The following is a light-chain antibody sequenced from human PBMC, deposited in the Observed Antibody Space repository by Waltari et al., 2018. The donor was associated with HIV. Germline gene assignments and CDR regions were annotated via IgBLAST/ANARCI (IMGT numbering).Light chain of an antibody. J-gene: IGLJ3*02. CDR3: QSADSSGTYPWV. Sequence: SYELTQPPSVSVSPGTTASITCSGDALPKQYAYWYQQKQGQAPALVIYKDSGRPSGIPERFSGSSSGTTVTLTISGVQAEDEADYYCQSADSSGTYPWVFGGGTKLTVL. CDR2: KDS. V-gene: IGLV3-25*03. CDR1: ALPKQY.